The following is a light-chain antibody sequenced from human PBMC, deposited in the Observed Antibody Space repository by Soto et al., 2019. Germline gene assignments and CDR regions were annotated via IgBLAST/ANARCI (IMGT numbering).Light chain of an antibody. CDR1: QTVSKN. CDR2: GAS. J-gene: IGKJ1*01. Sequence: EIVMTQSPATLSVSPGERATLSCRASQTVSKNLAGYQHIPGHAPRLLIYGASPRATGIPARFSGSGSGTEFSLTISSLQSEDSAGYSSQQYNKWPAMTFGQGTKLESK. CDR3: QQYNKWPAMT. V-gene: IGKV3-15*01.